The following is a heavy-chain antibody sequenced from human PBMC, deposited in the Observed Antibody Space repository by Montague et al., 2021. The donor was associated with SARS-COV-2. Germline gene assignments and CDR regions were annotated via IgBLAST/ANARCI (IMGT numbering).Heavy chain of an antibody. J-gene: IGHJ4*02. Sequence: SETLSLTCAVYGGSFSNYYWTWIRQPPGKGLEWIGEINHSGSTNYNPSLKSRVTISVDTSKNQFSLKLSSVTAADTAVYFCARGSIAARRNYFDYWGQGTLVTVSS. CDR1: GGSFSNYY. CDR2: INHSGST. CDR3: ARGSIAARRNYFDY. D-gene: IGHD6-6*01. V-gene: IGHV4-34*01.